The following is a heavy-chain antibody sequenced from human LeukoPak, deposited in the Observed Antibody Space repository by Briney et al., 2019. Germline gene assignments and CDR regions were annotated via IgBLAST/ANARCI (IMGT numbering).Heavy chain of an antibody. CDR1: GFTFSSYG. J-gene: IGHJ4*02. CDR3: AKVGSTLEWEFVGHFDY. V-gene: IGHV3-30*18. D-gene: IGHD3-3*01. CDR2: KSYDGSNK. Sequence: GRSLRLSCAASGFTFSSYGMHWVRQAPGKGLEWVAVKSYDGSNKYYADSVKGRFTISRDNSKNTLYLQMNSLRAEDTAVYYCAKVGSTLEWEFVGHFDYWGQGTLVTVSS.